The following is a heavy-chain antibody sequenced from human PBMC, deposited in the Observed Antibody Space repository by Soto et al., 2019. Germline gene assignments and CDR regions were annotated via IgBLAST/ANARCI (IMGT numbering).Heavy chain of an antibody. CDR2: IYYSGST. CDR3: ARGTDYGDYPNWFDP. Sequence: SETLSLTCTVSGGSISSSSYYWVWIRQPPGKGLEWIGYIYYSGSTNYNPSLKSRVTISVDTSKNQFSLKLSSVTAADTAVYYCARGTDYGDYPNWFDPWGQGTLVTVSS. CDR1: GGSISSSSYY. V-gene: IGHV4-61*05. J-gene: IGHJ5*02. D-gene: IGHD4-17*01.